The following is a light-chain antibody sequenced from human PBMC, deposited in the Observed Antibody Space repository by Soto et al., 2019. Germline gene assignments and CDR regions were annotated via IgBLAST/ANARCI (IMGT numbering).Light chain of an antibody. CDR1: QSVSNSY. Sequence: EIVVTQSPGTLSLSPGERATLPCRASQSVSNSYLAWYKQKPGQAPRLLIYGASNKATGIPDRFSGSGSGTDFTLTSSRLEHEDFAVYYCQRYGTSLHTFGQGTKLEI. CDR2: GAS. CDR3: QRYGTSLHT. J-gene: IGKJ2*01. V-gene: IGKV3-20*01.